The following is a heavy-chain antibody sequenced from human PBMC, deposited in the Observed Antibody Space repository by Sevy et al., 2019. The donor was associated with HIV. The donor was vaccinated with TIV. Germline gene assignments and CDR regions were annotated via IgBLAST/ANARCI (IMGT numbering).Heavy chain of an antibody. J-gene: IGHJ4*02. D-gene: IGHD5-18*01. CDR1: GFTFSDYY. V-gene: IGHV3-11*01. CDR2: ISSSGSTI. CDR3: ARVRYNYGSYYFDY. Sequence: GGFLRLSCAASGFTFSDYYMSWIRQAPGKGLEWVSYISSSGSTIYYADSVKGRFTISRDNAKNSLYLQMSSLRAEDTAVYYCARVRYNYGSYYFDYWGQGTLVTVSS.